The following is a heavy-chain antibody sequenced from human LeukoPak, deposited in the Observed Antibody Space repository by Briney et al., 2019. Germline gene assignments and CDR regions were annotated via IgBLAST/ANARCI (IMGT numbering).Heavy chain of an antibody. CDR1: GGSISSGSYY. D-gene: IGHD6-13*01. CDR2: IYTSGST. V-gene: IGHV4-61*02. Sequence: SQTLSLTCTVSGGSISSGSYYWSWIRQPAGKGLEWIGRIYTSGSTNYNPSLKSRVTISVDTSKNQFSLKLSSVTAADTAVYYCARDRSIAAEGTDAFDIWGQGTMVTVSS. CDR3: ARDRSIAAEGTDAFDI. J-gene: IGHJ3*02.